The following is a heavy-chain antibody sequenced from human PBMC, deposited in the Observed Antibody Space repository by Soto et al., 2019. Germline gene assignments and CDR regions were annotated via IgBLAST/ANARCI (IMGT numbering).Heavy chain of an antibody. J-gene: IGHJ2*01. CDR3: ARQVGYYWYFVL. Sequence: EVQLVESGGGLVQPGGSLRLSCVASGFTVSSNYMGWVRQAPGKGLEWVSSIYTDGNTYYADSVRGRFTISTDGSKDTLYLHMHSLRLDDRGMYYCARQVGYYWYFVLWGRGTLVTVSS. V-gene: IGHV3-66*04. CDR2: IYTDGNT. CDR1: GFTVSSNY. D-gene: IGHD1-26*01.